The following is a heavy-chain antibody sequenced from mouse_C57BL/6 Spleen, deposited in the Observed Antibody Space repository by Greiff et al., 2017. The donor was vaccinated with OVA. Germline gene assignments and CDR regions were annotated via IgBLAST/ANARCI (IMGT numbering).Heavy chain of an antibody. CDR3: ANSPGTSMDY. D-gene: IGHD4-1*01. CDR1: GFTFSDYG. CDR2: ISSGSSTI. V-gene: IGHV5-17*01. Sequence: EVKLVESGGGLVKPGGSLKLSCAASGFTFSDYGMHWVRQAPEKGLEWVAYISSGSSTIYYADTVKGRFTISRDNAKNTLFLQMTSLRSEDTAMYYCANSPGTSMDYWGQGTSVTVSS. J-gene: IGHJ4*01.